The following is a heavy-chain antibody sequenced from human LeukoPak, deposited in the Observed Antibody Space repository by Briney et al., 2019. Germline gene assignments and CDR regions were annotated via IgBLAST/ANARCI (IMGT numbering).Heavy chain of an antibody. CDR1: GYTFTDYY. CDR3: ARIGYNHYFDY. Sequence: ASVKVSGKASGYTFTDYYLHWVRQAPGQGLEWMGWINPNSGGTNYAQTFEGRVTMTRDTSITTGYLELSRLRSDDTAVYYCARIGYNHYFDYWGQGTLVTVSS. J-gene: IGHJ4*02. V-gene: IGHV1-2*02. D-gene: IGHD1-14*01. CDR2: INPNSGGT.